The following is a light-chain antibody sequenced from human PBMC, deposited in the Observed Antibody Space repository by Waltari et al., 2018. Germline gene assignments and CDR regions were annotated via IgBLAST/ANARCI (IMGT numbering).Light chain of an antibody. Sequence: FMLTQPHSVSESPGKTVTISCTRSSGNIATNYGPWYQQHPGSAPTKVIYEDNQRPSGVPDRFSGSIDSSSNSASLIISGLKAEDEADYYCQSFDSSHVVFGGGTKLTVL. CDR1: SGNIATNY. V-gene: IGLV6-57*03. J-gene: IGLJ2*01. CDR2: EDN. CDR3: QSFDSSHVV.